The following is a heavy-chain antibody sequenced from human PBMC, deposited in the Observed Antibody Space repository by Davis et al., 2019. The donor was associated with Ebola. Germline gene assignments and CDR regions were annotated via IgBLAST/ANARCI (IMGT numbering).Heavy chain of an antibody. V-gene: IGHV3-74*01. CDR3: ADSSGYYYFDY. CDR1: GFTFSSYW. CDR2: ISSDGSST. J-gene: IGHJ4*02. D-gene: IGHD3-22*01. Sequence: LKISCAASGFTFSSYWMHWVRQAPGKGLVWVSRISSDGSSTSYADSVKGRFTISRDNSKNTLYLQMNSLRAEDTALYYCADSSGYYYFDYWGQGTLVTVSS.